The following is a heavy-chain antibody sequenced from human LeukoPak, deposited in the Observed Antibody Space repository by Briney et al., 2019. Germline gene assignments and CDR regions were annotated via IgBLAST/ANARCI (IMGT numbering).Heavy chain of an antibody. CDR3: ATGYSYGHYFDY. CDR2: INSDGSST. CDR1: GFTFSGYW. Sequence: GGSLRLSCAASGFTFSGYWMHWVRQAPGKGLVWVSRINSDGSSTSYADSVKGRFTISRDNAKNTLYLQMNSLRAEDTAVYYCATGYSYGHYFDYWGQGTLVTVSS. D-gene: IGHD5-18*01. J-gene: IGHJ4*02. V-gene: IGHV3-74*01.